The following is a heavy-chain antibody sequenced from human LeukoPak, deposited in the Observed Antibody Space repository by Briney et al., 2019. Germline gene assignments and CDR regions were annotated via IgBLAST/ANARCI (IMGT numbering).Heavy chain of an antibody. CDR3: ARYGSGSYSTFDY. D-gene: IGHD3-10*01. Sequence: SETLSLTCAVSGYSISSGYYWGWIRQPPGKGLEWIGSIYHSGSTYYNTSLKSRVTISVDTSKNQFSLKLSSVTAADTAVYYCARYGSGSYSTFDYWGQGTLVTVSS. J-gene: IGHJ4*02. CDR1: GYSISSGYY. V-gene: IGHV4-38-2*01. CDR2: IYHSGST.